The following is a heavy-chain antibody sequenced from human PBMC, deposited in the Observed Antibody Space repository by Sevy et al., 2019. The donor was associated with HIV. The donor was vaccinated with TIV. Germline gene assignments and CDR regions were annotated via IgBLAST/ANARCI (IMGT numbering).Heavy chain of an antibody. D-gene: IGHD5-18*01. J-gene: IGHJ4*02. CDR3: ARNRGYSDGYFDY. V-gene: IGHV4-38-2*01. CDR2: IYHSGST. Sequence: SETLSLTCAVSGYSISSGYYWGWIRQPPGKGLEWIGSIYHSGSTYYNPSLKSRVTISVDTSKNQFSLKLSSVTAADTHEYYCARNRGYSDGYFDYWGQGTLVTVSS. CDR1: GYSISSGYY.